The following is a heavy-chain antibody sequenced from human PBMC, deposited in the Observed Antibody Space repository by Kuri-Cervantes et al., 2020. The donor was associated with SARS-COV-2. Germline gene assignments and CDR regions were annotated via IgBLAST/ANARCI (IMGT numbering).Heavy chain of an antibody. CDR1: GESVSSNSAA. CDR2: TYYNSQWYT. Sequence: SDTLSLTCATSGESVSSNSAAWDWIRQSPSRGLEWLGRTYYNSQWYTDYSPSVKSRIIIRSDTSKNHVSLQLNSVTPEDTAVYYCAREQISLIVLQSGTFAIWGQGTMVTVSS. J-gene: IGHJ3*02. CDR3: AREQISLIVLQSGTFAI. D-gene: IGHD3-22*01. V-gene: IGHV6-1*01.